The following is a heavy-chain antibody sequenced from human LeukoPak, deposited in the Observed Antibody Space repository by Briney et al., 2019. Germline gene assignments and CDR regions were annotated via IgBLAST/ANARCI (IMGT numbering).Heavy chain of an antibody. J-gene: IGHJ6*03. V-gene: IGHV1-2*02. D-gene: IGHD6-13*01. CDR3: ARDQRRIAAARHYYYMDV. CDR2: INPNSGGT. Sequence: ASVKVSCKASGYTFTGYYMHWVRQAPGQGLEWMGWINPNSGGTNYAQKFQGRVTMTRDTSISTAYMELSRLRSDDTAVYYCARDQRRIAAARHYYYMDVWGKGTTVTVSS. CDR1: GYTFTGYY.